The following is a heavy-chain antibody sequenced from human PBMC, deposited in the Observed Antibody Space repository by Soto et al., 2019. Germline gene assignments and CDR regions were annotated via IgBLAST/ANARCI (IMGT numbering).Heavy chain of an antibody. Sequence: PGGSLRLSCAASGFTFSGYAMHWVRQAPGKGLEWVAVISYDGSNKYYADSVKGRFTISRDNSKNTLYLQMNSLRAEDTAVYYCARGYCSSTSCYRPPYYYYGMDVWGQGTTVTVSS. CDR1: GFTFSGYA. J-gene: IGHJ6*02. CDR2: ISYDGSNK. D-gene: IGHD2-2*01. V-gene: IGHV3-30-3*01. CDR3: ARGYCSSTSCYRPPYYYYGMDV.